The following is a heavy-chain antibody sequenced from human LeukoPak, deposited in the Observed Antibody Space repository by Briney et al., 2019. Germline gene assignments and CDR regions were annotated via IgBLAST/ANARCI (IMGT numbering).Heavy chain of an antibody. D-gene: IGHD3-9*01. J-gene: IGHJ4*02. CDR1: GFTFSSYW. V-gene: IGHV3-7*04. CDR3: ARGSDFDWLLSDY. Sequence: GGSLRLSCAASGFTFSSYWMSWVRQAPGKGLEWVANIKQDESEKYYVDSVKGRFTISRDNAKNSLYLQMNSLRAEDTAVYYCARGSDFDWLLSDYWGQGTLVTVSS. CDR2: IKQDESEK.